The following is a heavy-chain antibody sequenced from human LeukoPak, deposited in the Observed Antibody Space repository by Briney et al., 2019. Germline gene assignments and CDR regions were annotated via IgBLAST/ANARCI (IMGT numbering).Heavy chain of an antibody. D-gene: IGHD6-13*01. CDR1: GGSISSRSYY. CDR3: ARVYYSSSYDYWYFDL. CDR2: IYYSGST. J-gene: IGHJ2*01. V-gene: IGHV4-39*07. Sequence: KPSETLSLTCTVSGGSISSRSYYWGWIRQPPGKGLEWIGSIYYSGSTYYNKSLKSRVTISVDTSKNQFSLKLSSVTAADTAVYYCARVYYSSSYDYWYFDLWGRGTLVTVSS.